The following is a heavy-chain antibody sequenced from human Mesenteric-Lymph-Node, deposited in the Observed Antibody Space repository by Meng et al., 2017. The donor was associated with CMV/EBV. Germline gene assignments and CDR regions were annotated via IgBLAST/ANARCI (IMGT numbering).Heavy chain of an antibody. D-gene: IGHD3-9*01. CDR1: GFTFSFYW. J-gene: IGHJ4*02. Sequence: GESLKISCEASGFTFSFYWIHWVRQVPGRGLVWVSSISSSTNDIYYADSVKGRFTISRDNAKNSLYLQMNSLRAEDTAVYYCARISLTGRGAFLDYWGQGTLVTVSS. CDR2: ISSSTNDI. V-gene: IGHV3-21*01. CDR3: ARISLTGRGAFLDY.